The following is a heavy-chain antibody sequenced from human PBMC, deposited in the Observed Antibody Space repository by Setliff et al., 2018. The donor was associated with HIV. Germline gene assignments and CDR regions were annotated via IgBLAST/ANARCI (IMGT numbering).Heavy chain of an antibody. CDR2: IGGRFDT. CDR3: ARDTMWAFDI. Sequence: GGSLRLSCAASGFAFSNYAMGWVRQAPGKGLEWVSFIGGRFDTYYADSVKGRFTISRDNAKKSLYLQMNSLRADDTAVYYCARDTMWAFDIWGQGTLVTVSS. V-gene: IGHV3-48*01. J-gene: IGHJ3*02. CDR1: GFAFSNYA. D-gene: IGHD3-10*02.